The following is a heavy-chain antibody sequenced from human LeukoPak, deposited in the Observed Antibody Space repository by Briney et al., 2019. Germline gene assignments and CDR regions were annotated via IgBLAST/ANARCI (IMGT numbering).Heavy chain of an antibody. V-gene: IGHV3-23*01. Sequence: GGSLRLSCAASGFTFSSYAMSWVRQAPGKGLEWVSAISGSGGSTYYADSVKGRFTISRDNSKNTLYLQMNSLRAEDTAVYYCAKVSPFVPRRVQDLTQNYYDSSGYHYWGQGTLVTVSS. J-gene: IGHJ4*02. CDR3: AKVSPFVPRRVQDLTQNYYDSSGYHY. D-gene: IGHD3-22*01. CDR2: ISGSGGST. CDR1: GFTFSSYA.